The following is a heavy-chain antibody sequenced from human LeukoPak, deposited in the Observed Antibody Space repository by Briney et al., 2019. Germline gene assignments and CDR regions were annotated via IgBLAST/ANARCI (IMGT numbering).Heavy chain of an antibody. CDR3: ARDLFPLWLQAYRWFDP. V-gene: IGHV3-7*01. Sequence: PGGSLRLSCVASGFTFNSYWMSWVRQAPGKGLEWVADIKEDGSEKSYVDSVKGRFTISRDNAKNSLYLQMNSLRAEDTAVYYCARDLFPLWLQAYRWFDPWGQGTLVTVSS. J-gene: IGHJ5*02. CDR2: IKEDGSEK. CDR1: GFTFNSYW. D-gene: IGHD5-18*01.